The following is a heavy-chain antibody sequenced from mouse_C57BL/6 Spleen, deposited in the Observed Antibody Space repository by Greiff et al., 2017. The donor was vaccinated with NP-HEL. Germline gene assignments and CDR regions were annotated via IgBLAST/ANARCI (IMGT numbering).Heavy chain of an antibody. D-gene: IGHD2-4*01. CDR3: ARDYDYDSYYFDY. CDR2: INPNNGGT. J-gene: IGHJ2*01. V-gene: IGHV1-26*01. Sequence: VQLQQSGPELVKPGASVKISCKASGYTFTDYYMNWVKQSHGKSLEWIGDINPNNGGTSYNQKFKGKATLTVDKSSSTAYMELRSLTSEDSAVYYCARDYDYDSYYFDYWGQGTTLTVSS. CDR1: GYTFTDYY.